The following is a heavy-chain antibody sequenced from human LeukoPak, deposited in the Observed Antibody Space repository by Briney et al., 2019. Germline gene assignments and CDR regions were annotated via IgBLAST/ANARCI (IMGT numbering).Heavy chain of an antibody. CDR2: IRYDGSNK. V-gene: IGHV3-30*02. J-gene: IGHJ3*02. Sequence: PGGSLRLSCAASGFTFSSYGMHWVRQAPGKGLEWVAFIRYDGSNKYYADSVKGRFTISRDNSKNPLYLQMNSLRAEDTAVYYCAKPPNYYDSSGYQGAFDIWGQGTMVTVSS. CDR1: GFTFSSYG. CDR3: AKPPNYYDSSGYQGAFDI. D-gene: IGHD3-22*01.